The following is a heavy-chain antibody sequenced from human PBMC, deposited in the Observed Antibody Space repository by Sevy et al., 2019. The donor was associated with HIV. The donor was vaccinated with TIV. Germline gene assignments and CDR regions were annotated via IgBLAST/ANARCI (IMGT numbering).Heavy chain of an antibody. CDR3: ARVGDGSGSYYDY. CDR1: GFTFSSYW. D-gene: IGHD3-10*01. CDR2: INSDGSST. V-gene: IGHV3-74*01. J-gene: IGHJ4*02. Sequence: GGSLRLSCAASGFTFSSYWMHWVRQAPGKGLVWVSRINSDGSSTSYADSVKGRFTISRDNAKNTLYLQMNSLRAEDTAVYYYARVGDGSGSYYDYWGQGTLVTVSS.